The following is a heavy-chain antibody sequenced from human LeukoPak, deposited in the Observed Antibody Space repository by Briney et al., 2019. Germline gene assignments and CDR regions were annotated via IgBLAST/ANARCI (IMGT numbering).Heavy chain of an antibody. Sequence: PGGSLRLSCAASGFTFSSYEMNWVRQAPGKGQEWVSYISSSGSTIYYADSVKGRFTISRDNAKDSLYPQMNSLRAEDTAVYYCARGREDSIAVAGYFDYWGQGTLVTVSS. CDR1: GFTFSSYE. CDR3: ARGREDSIAVAGYFDY. CDR2: ISSSGSTI. J-gene: IGHJ4*02. D-gene: IGHD6-19*01. V-gene: IGHV3-48*03.